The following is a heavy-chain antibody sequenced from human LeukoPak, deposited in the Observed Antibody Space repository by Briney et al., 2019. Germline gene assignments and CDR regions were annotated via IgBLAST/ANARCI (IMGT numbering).Heavy chain of an antibody. CDR1: GFTFSSYS. V-gene: IGHV3-7*01. D-gene: IGHD6-13*01. Sequence: GGSLRLSCAASGFTFSSYSMNWVRQAPGKGLEWVANIKEDGSEKYYVESVKGRFTISRDNAKNSLCLQMNGLRDEDTAVYYCATYGMVSAATDYWGQGTLVTVSS. CDR3: ATYGMVSAATDY. J-gene: IGHJ4*02. CDR2: IKEDGSEK.